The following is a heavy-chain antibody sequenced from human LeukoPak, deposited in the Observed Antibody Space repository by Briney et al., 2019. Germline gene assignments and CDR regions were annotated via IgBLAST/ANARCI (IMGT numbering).Heavy chain of an antibody. J-gene: IGHJ4*02. CDR3: ARQRITMVRGARKNYFDY. CDR1: GGSFSGYY. Sequence: TSETLSLTCAVYGGSFSGYYWSWIRQPPGKGLEWIGEINHSGSTNYNPSLKSRVTISVDTSKNQFSLKLSSVTAADTAVYYCARQRITMVRGARKNYFDYWGQGTLVTVSS. V-gene: IGHV4-34*01. CDR2: INHSGST. D-gene: IGHD3-10*01.